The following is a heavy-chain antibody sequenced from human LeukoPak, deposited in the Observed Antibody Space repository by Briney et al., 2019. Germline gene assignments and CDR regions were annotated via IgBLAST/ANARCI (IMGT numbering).Heavy chain of an antibody. Sequence: GGSLRLSCAASGFTFDDYGMSWVRHAPGKGLEWVSGINWNGGSTGYADSVKGRFTISRDNAKNSLYLQMNSLRAEDTALYYCATLTAMVSTGGYFDYWGQGTLVTVSS. CDR3: ATLTAMVSTGGYFDY. J-gene: IGHJ4*02. CDR1: GFTFDDYG. CDR2: INWNGGST. V-gene: IGHV3-20*04. D-gene: IGHD5-18*01.